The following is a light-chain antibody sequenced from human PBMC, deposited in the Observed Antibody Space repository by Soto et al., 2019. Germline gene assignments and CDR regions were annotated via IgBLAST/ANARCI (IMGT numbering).Light chain of an antibody. J-gene: IGKJ1*01. CDR2: DAS. V-gene: IGKV1-5*01. Sequence: DIQMTQSPSTLSASVGDRVTITCRASQGINHWLAWYQQRPGEAPKLLIWDASSLEGGVPSRFSGCGSGTVFTLTISSLQPDDSATYYCQQYNGYPWTFGQGTKVEIK. CDR1: QGINHW. CDR3: QQYNGYPWT.